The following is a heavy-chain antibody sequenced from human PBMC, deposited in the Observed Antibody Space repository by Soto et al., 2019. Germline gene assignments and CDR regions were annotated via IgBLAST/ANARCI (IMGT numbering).Heavy chain of an antibody. CDR1: GFTFSSYE. J-gene: IGHJ4*02. CDR2: ISSAGDSS. V-gene: IGHV3-48*03. Sequence: GGSLRLSCAASGFTFSSYEMNWVRQAPGKTLEWVSYISSAGDSSYYADSVKSRFTISRDNAKNSLYLQMNSLSAEDTALYYCARESEDLTSNFDYWGQGTLVTVSS. CDR3: ARESEDLTSNFDY.